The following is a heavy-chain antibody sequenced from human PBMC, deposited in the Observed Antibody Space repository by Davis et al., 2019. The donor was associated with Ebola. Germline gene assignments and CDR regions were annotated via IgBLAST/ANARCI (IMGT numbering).Heavy chain of an antibody. CDR2: IKQDGSEK. CDR1: GFTFSNYW. D-gene: IGHD2-8*02. CDR3: ARALLGVNYYYYGMDV. V-gene: IGHV3-7*01. J-gene: IGHJ6*02. Sequence: GGSLRLSCAASGFTFSNYWMSWVRQAPGKGLEWVANIKQDGSEKYYVDSVKGRFTISRDNAKNSLYLQMNSLRAEDTAVYYCARALLGVNYYYYGMDVWGQGTTVTVSS.